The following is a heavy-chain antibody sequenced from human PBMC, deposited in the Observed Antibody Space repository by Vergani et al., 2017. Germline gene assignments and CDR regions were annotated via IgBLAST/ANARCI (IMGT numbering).Heavy chain of an antibody. J-gene: IGHJ4*01. CDR3: ARQVGLGITIFGVGIGGFDY. Sequence: QVQLQESGPGLVKPSQTLSLTCTVSGGSISSSSYYWGWIRQPPGKGLEWIGSIYYSGSTYYNPSLKSRVTISVDTSKNQFSLKLTSVTAADTAVYDCARQVGLGITIFGVGIGGFDYWGQEAWSPSPQ. V-gene: IGHV4-39*01. D-gene: IGHD3-3*01. CDR1: GGSISSSSYY. CDR2: IYYSGST.